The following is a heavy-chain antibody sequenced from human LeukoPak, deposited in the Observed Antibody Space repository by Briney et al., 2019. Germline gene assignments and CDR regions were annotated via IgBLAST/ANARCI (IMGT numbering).Heavy chain of an antibody. CDR2: IYHSGST. D-gene: IGHD2-2*02. CDR3: ARDPIPMTGRAFDI. Sequence: SETLSLTCGVSGGSLSSDNWWNRLRQPPGKGLEWIGDIYHSGSTNYNPSLKSRVTISLDESKNQFSLKLISVTAADTAVYYCARDPIPMTGRAFDIWAQGIMVTVSS. V-gene: IGHV4-4*02. J-gene: IGHJ3*02. CDR1: GGSLSSDNW.